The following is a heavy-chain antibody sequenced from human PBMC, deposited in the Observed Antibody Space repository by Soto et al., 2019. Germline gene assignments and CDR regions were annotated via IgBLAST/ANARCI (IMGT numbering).Heavy chain of an antibody. J-gene: IGHJ5*02. CDR2: ISAYNGNT. Sequence: ASVKVSCKASGYTFTSYGISWVRQAPGQGLEWMGWISAYNGNTNYAQKLQGRVTMTTDTSTSTAYMELRSLRSDDTAVYYCARELGYCISTSCYDWFGPWGQGTLVTVSS. D-gene: IGHD2-2*01. V-gene: IGHV1-18*01. CDR3: ARELGYCISTSCYDWFGP. CDR1: GYTFTSYG.